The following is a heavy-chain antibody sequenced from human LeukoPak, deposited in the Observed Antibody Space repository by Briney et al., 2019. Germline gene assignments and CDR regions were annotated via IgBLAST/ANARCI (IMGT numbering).Heavy chain of an antibody. CDR2: INAGNGNT. CDR1: GYTFTSYA. D-gene: IGHD1-7*01. CDR3: ARQLTGTTSLDY. Sequence: ASVKVSCKASGYTFTSYAMHWVRQAPGQRLEWMGWINAGNGNTKYSQKFQGRVTITRDTSASTAYMELSSLRSEDTAVHYCARQLTGTTSLDYWGQGTLVTVSS. V-gene: IGHV1-3*01. J-gene: IGHJ4*02.